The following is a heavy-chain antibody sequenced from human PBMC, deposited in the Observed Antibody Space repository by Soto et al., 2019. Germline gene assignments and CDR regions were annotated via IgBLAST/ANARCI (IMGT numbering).Heavy chain of an antibody. V-gene: IGHV4-61*01. CDR2: IYYTGTT. Sequence: PSETLSLTCTVSGGSVHNGSYYWSWLRQPPGKGLEWIGYIYYTGTTNYNPSLKSHVTISVDTSKNQFSLKVKSVSAADTAVYFCARNYRGYISGYYFDFWGQGNLVTVS. CDR3: ARNYRGYISGYYFDF. CDR1: GGSVHNGSYY. J-gene: IGHJ4*02. D-gene: IGHD1-26*01.